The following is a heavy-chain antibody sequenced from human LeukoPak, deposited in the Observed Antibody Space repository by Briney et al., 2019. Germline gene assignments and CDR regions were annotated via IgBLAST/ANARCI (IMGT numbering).Heavy chain of an antibody. CDR2: VSDTGGLR. V-gene: IGHV3-23*01. CDR3: VKGGLRSGYSFED. D-gene: IGHD3-9*01. Sequence: GGSLRLSCAASGFTFNTHAISWVRQAPGKGLEGVAAVSDTGGLRYSANSVKGRFAISRDNSKNTAFLQMYSLRAEDTALYYCVKGGLRSGYSFEDWGQGTLVSVPS. J-gene: IGHJ4*02. CDR1: GFTFNTHA.